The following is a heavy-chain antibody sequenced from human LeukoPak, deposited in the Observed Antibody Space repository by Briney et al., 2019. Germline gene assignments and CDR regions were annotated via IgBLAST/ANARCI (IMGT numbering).Heavy chain of an antibody. CDR2: ISSSSSYI. CDR1: GFTFSSYS. D-gene: IGHD2-15*01. Sequence: GGSLTLSCPASGFTFSSYSMNWVRQAPGNGLEWVSSISSSSSYIYYADSVKGRFTISRDNAKNSLYLQMNSLRAEDTAVYYCARDGGSWLYYMDVWGKGTTVTVSS. V-gene: IGHV3-21*01. CDR3: ARDGGSWLYYMDV. J-gene: IGHJ6*03.